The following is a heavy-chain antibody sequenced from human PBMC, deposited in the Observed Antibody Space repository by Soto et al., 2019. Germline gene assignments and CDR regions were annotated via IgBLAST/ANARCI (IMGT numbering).Heavy chain of an antibody. V-gene: IGHV3-66*01. CDR3: ARDFFRTFYDILPEDAFDI. J-gene: IGHJ3*02. D-gene: IGHD3-9*01. CDR2: IYSGGST. Sequence: EVQLVESGGGLVQPGGSLRLSCAASGFTVSSNYMSWVRQAPGKGLEWVSVIYSGGSTYYADSVKGRFTISRDNSKNTLYLQMNSLRAEDTAVYYCARDFFRTFYDILPEDAFDIWGQGTMVTVSS. CDR1: GFTVSSNY.